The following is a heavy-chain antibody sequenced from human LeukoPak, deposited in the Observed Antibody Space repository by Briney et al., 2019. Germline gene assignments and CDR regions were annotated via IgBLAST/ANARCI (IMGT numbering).Heavy chain of an antibody. CDR1: GGSFSGYY. V-gene: IGHV4-34*01. J-gene: IGHJ5*02. D-gene: IGHD6-13*01. CDR3: ARRGIAAAGTTFIGNWFDP. CDR2: INHSGST. Sequence: PSETLSLTCAVYGGSFSGYYWSWIRQPPGKGLEWIGEINHSGSTNYNPSLKSRVTISVDTSKNQFSLKLSSVTAADTAVYYCARRGIAAAGTTFIGNWFDPWGQGTLVTVSS.